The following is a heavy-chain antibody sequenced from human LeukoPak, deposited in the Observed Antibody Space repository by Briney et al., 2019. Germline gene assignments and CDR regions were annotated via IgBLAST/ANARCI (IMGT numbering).Heavy chain of an antibody. V-gene: IGHV3-30*02. Sequence: GGSLRLSCAASGFNFRNFDMHWVRQAPGKGLEWVAFIRSDGSNKYYADSMKGRFTISRDNSKNTLYLQMNSLRAEDTAVYYCDCSSTSCYAAGDYWGQGTLVTVSS. CDR2: IRSDGSNK. J-gene: IGHJ4*02. D-gene: IGHD2-2*01. CDR1: GFNFRNFD. CDR3: DCSSTSCYAAGDY.